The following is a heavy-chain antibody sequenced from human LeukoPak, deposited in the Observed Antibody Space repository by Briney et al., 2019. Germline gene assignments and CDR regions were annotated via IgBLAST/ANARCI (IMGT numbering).Heavy chain of an antibody. CDR1: GGSFSGYY. CDR3: ARHRRRGTVVTTPYFDY. D-gene: IGHD4-23*01. V-gene: IGHV4-34*01. J-gene: IGHJ4*02. Sequence: PSETLSLTCAVYGGSFSGYYWSWIRQPPGKGLEWIGEINHSASTNYNPSLKSRVTISVDTSKNQFSLKLNSVTAADTAIYYCARHRRRGTVVTTPYFDYWGQGTLVTVSS. CDR2: INHSAST.